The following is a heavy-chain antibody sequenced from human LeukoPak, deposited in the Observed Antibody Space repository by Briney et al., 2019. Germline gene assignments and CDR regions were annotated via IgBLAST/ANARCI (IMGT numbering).Heavy chain of an antibody. V-gene: IGHV4-59*05. Sequence: PSETLSLTCTVSGGSISSYYWSWIRQPPGKGLEWIGSIYYSGSTYYNPSLKSRVTISVDTSKNQFSLKPSSVTAADTAVYYCARAAYYYYYMDVWGKGTTVTVSS. J-gene: IGHJ6*03. CDR1: GGSISSYY. D-gene: IGHD2-15*01. CDR3: ARAAYYYYYMDV. CDR2: IYYSGST.